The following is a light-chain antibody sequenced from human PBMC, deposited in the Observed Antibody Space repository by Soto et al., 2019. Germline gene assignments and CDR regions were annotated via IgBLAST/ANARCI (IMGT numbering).Light chain of an antibody. CDR3: RSYTSTSTPYVV. CDR2: EVS. CDR1: SSDVGGYNY. V-gene: IGLV2-14*01. Sequence: QSALTQPASVSGSPGQSITISCTGTSSDVGGYNYVSWYQQHPGKAPKLMIYEVSNRPSGVSNRFSGSKSGNTASLTISGLQAEDEADYYCRSYTSTSTPYVVFGGGPKLTVL. J-gene: IGLJ2*01.